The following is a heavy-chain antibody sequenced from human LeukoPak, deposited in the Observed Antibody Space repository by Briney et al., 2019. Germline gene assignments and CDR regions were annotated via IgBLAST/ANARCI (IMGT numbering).Heavy chain of an antibody. Sequence: GGSLRLSCAASGITFSSYWMSWVRQAPGKGLEWVANIKQDGSEKNYVDSVKGRFTISRDNAKNSLYLQMNSLRAEDTAMYYCAILNTAMFKGDYWGRGTLVTVSS. CDR2: IKQDGSEK. V-gene: IGHV3-7*01. J-gene: IGHJ4*02. CDR1: GITFSSYW. D-gene: IGHD5-18*01. CDR3: AILNTAMFKGDY.